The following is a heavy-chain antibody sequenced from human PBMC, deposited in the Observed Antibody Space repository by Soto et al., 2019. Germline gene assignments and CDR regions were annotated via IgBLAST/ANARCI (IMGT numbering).Heavy chain of an antibody. CDR1: GFTVSSNY. CDR2: IYSGGST. CDR3: ARGWDYYDSSGYLYYFDY. V-gene: IGHV3-66*01. Sequence: GGSLRLSCAASGFTVSSNYMSWVRQAPGKGLEWVSVIYSGGSTYYADSVKGRFTISRDNSKNTLYLQMNSLRAEDTAVYYCARGWDYYDSSGYLYYFDYWGQGTLVTVSS. J-gene: IGHJ4*02. D-gene: IGHD3-22*01.